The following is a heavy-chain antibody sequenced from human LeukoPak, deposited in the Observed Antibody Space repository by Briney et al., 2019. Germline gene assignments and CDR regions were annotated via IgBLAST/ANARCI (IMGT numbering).Heavy chain of an antibody. CDR2: IRSDGSNK. Sequence: GGSLRLSCAGSGFSFSSYGMHWVRQAPGKGLEWMAFIRSDGSNKYYADSVKGRFTISRDNSKNTLYLQMNSLRAEDTAVYYCAREGYSPYWGQGTLVTVSS. CDR1: GFSFSSYG. CDR3: AREGYSPY. D-gene: IGHD6-13*01. V-gene: IGHV3-30*02. J-gene: IGHJ4*02.